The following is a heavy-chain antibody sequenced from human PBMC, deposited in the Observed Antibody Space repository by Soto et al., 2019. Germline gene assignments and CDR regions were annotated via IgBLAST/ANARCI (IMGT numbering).Heavy chain of an antibody. J-gene: IGHJ4*02. Sequence: PGGSLRLSCAASGFTFSSDGMHWVRQAPGKGLEWVAVISYDGSNKYYADSVKGRFTISRDNSKNTLYLQMNSLRAEDTAVYYCAKGRDGYTKIDYWGQGTLVTVSS. V-gene: IGHV3-30*18. CDR1: GFTFSSDG. CDR2: ISYDGSNK. CDR3: AKGRDGYTKIDY. D-gene: IGHD5-12*01.